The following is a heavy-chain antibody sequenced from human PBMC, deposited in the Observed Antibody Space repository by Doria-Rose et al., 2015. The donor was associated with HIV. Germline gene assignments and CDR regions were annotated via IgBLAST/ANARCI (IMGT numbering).Heavy chain of an antibody. V-gene: IGHV1-69*04. CDR2: IIPILDIV. Sequence: SAVSWVRQAPGQGLEWMGRIIPILDIVNYALRFQGRVTITADESTSTAYMELSSLRSEDTAIYYCASQWGRNSFDYWGQGTLVTV. J-gene: IGHJ4*02. D-gene: IGHD1-26*01. CDR3: ASQWGRNSFDY. CDR1: SA.